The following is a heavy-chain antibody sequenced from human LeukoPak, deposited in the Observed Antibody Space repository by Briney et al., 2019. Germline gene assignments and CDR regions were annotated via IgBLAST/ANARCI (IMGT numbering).Heavy chain of an antibody. Sequence: GGSLRLSCAASGFTFSSYGMHWVRQAPGKGLEWVAVIWYDGSNKYYADSVKGRFTISRDNSKNTLYLQTNSLRAEDTAVYYCAKDIGSSWLVSNYFDYWGQGTLVTVSS. V-gene: IGHV3-33*06. CDR1: GFTFSSYG. CDR2: IWYDGSNK. J-gene: IGHJ4*02. D-gene: IGHD6-13*01. CDR3: AKDIGSSWLVSNYFDY.